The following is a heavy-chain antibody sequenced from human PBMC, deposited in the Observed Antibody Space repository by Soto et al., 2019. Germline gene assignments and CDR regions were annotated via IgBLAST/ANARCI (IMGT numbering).Heavy chain of an antibody. D-gene: IGHD3-10*01. CDR3: AKVLGGWLHPATDAFDI. CDR1: GFTFRSYA. CDR2: ISGSGGST. V-gene: IGHV3-23*01. Sequence: PGGSLRLSCGASGFTFRSYAMSWVRQAPGKGLEWVSAISGSGGSTYYADSVKGRFTISRDNSKNTLYLQMNSLRAEDTAVYYCAKVLGGWLHPATDAFDIWGQGTMVTVSS. J-gene: IGHJ3*02.